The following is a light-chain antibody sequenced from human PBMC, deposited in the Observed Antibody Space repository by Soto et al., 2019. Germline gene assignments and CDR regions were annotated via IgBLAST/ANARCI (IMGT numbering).Light chain of an antibody. CDR2: GAS. V-gene: IGKV3-15*01. CDR1: QSVSSSY. CDR3: QQYKIWPPVT. Sequence: EIVLTQSPGTLSLSPGERATLSCRASQSVSSSYLAWYQHKPGQAPRLLIYGASTRASGIPARFSGSGSGTEFTLTISSLQSEDFAVYYCQQYKIWPPVTFGQGTKVDIK. J-gene: IGKJ1*01.